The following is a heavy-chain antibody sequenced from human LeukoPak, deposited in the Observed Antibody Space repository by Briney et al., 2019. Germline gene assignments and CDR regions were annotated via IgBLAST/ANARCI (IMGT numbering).Heavy chain of an antibody. J-gene: IGHJ4*02. CDR1: GYTFTGYY. CDR3: ASNLYGDYVGIGTDY. V-gene: IGHV1-2*02. Sequence: ASVKVSCKASGYTFTGYYMHWVRQAPGQGVEWMGWINPNSGGTNYAQKFQGRGTMTRDTSISTAYMELSRLRSDDTAVYYCASNLYGDYVGIGTDYWGQGTLVTVSS. CDR2: INPNSGGT. D-gene: IGHD4-17*01.